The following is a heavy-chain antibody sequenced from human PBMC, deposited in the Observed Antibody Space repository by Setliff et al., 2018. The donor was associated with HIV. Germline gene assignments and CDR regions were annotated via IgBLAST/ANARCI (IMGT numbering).Heavy chain of an antibody. Sequence: GASVKVSCKASGYTFTDYYMHWVRQAPGQGLEWMGWINPKSGGTNSALKFQGRVTMTRDTSISTAYMELSRLRSDDTVVYYCARDGGGPGNYYYYYMDVWAKGTTVTVSS. CDR3: ARDGGGPGNYYYYYMDV. CDR2: INPKSGGT. V-gene: IGHV1-2*02. D-gene: IGHD3-10*01. CDR1: GYTFTDYY. J-gene: IGHJ6*03.